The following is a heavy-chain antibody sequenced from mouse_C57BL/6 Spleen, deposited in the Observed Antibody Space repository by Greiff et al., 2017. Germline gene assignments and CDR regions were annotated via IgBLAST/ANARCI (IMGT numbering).Heavy chain of an antibody. J-gene: IGHJ4*01. V-gene: IGHV1-61*01. Sequence: VQLQQPGAELVRPGSSVKLSCKASGYTFTSYWMDWVKQRPGQGLEWIGNIYPSDSETHYNQKFKDKATLTVDKSSSTAYMQLSSLTSEDSAVYYCARGWDGAMDYWGQGTSVTVSS. CDR2: IYPSDSET. CDR1: GYTFTSYW. CDR3: ARGWDGAMDY. D-gene: IGHD2-3*01.